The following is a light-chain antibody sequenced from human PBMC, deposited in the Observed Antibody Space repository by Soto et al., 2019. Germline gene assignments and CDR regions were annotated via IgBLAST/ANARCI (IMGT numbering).Light chain of an antibody. V-gene: IGKV3-15*01. CDR1: QSVSSK. CDR3: QQYYSYSYT. CDR2: DAS. J-gene: IGKJ2*01. Sequence: EIVMTQSPATLSVSPGERATLSCRASQSVSSKVAWYQQKPGQAPRLLIYDASTRATGIPARFSGRGSGTEFTLTISSLQSEDFATYYCQQYYSYSYTFGQGTKVDIK.